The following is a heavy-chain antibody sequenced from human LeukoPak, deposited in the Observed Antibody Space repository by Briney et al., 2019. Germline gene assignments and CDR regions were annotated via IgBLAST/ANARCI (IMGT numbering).Heavy chain of an antibody. CDR3: AKEARDWNFHYMDV. V-gene: IGHV3-23*01. CDR1: GFTFTSYA. CDR2: ISGSGGST. J-gene: IGHJ6*03. D-gene: IGHD1-7*01. Sequence: GGSLRPSCAPPGFTFTSYALSWFGQAPGKGLDWASAISGSGGSTYYADSVKGRFTISRDNSKNTLYLQMNSLRAEDTAVYYCAKEARDWNFHYMDVWGKGTTVTVSS.